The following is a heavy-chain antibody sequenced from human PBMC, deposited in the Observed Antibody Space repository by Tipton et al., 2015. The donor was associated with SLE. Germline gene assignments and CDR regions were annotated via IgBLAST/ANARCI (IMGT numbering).Heavy chain of an antibody. CDR1: GGSISNYY. D-gene: IGHD6-13*01. CDR2: IYYSGSS. J-gene: IGHJ2*01. V-gene: IGHV4-59*01. Sequence: TLSLTCTVSGGSISNYYWSWIRQPTGKGLEWIGYIYYSGSSNYNPPLKSRVTISIDTSKNKFSMKLSSVTGADTAVYYCASSIATAGKSYWYFDLWDRGTLVTVSS. CDR3: ASSIATAGKSYWYFDL.